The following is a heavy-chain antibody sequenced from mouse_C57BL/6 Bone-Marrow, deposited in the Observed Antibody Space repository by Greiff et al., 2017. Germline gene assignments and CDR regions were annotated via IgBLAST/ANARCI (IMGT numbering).Heavy chain of an antibody. V-gene: IGHV1-81*01. CDR3: AGAPYAMDY. Sequence: QVQLQQSGAELARPGASVKLSCKASGYTFTSYGISWVKQRTGQGLEWIGEIYPRSGNTYYNEKFKGKATLTADKSSSTAYMELRSLTSEDSAVYFRAGAPYAMDYWGQGTSVTVSS. CDR1: GYTFTSYG. J-gene: IGHJ4*01. CDR2: IYPRSGNT.